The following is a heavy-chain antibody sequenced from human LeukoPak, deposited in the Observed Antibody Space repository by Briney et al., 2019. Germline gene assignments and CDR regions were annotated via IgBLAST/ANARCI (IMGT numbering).Heavy chain of an antibody. V-gene: IGHV4-59*01. CDR3: ARATSSSSPYYYGTDV. J-gene: IGHJ6*02. Sequence: SETLSLTCTVSGGSISSYFWSWIRQSPGKGLEWIGYISYSGSTNYNPSLKSRVTISVDTSKYQFSLKLSSVTAADTALYYCARATSSSSPYYYGTDVWGQGTTVTVSS. D-gene: IGHD6-6*01. CDR2: ISYSGST. CDR1: GGSISSYF.